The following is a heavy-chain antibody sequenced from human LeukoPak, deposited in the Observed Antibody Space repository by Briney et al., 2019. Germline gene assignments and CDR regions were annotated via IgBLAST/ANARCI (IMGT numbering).Heavy chain of an antibody. Sequence: GGSLRLSCAASGFTFSSYAMPWVRQAPGKGLEYVSAISSNGGSTYYANSVKGRFTISRDNSKNTLYLQMGSLRAEDMAVYYCARVFPSSPNLWFGDYGMDVWGQGTTVTVSS. CDR1: GFTFSSYA. D-gene: IGHD3-10*01. CDR2: ISSNGGST. J-gene: IGHJ6*02. V-gene: IGHV3-64*01. CDR3: ARVFPSSPNLWFGDYGMDV.